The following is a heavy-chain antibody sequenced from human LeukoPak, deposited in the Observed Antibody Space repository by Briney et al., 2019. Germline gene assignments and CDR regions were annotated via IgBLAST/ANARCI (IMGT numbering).Heavy chain of an antibody. Sequence: ASVKVSCKASGYTFTSYDINWVRQATGQGLEGMGWMNPNSGNTDYAQKFQGRVTMTRNTSISTAYMELSSLRSEDTAVYYCARGLDQSSPFFLEWLNAPDYYYYYMDVWGKGTTVTVSS. CDR2: MNPNSGNT. CDR3: ARGLDQSSPFFLEWLNAPDYYYYYMDV. CDR1: GYTFTSYD. V-gene: IGHV1-8*01. J-gene: IGHJ6*03. D-gene: IGHD3-3*01.